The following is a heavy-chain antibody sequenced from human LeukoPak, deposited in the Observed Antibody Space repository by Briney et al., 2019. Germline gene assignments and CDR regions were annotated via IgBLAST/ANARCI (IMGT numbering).Heavy chain of an antibody. V-gene: IGHV3-33*05. Sequence: SXDGSNKYYPDSVKGRFTISRDNSKNTLYLQMNSLRAEKTAIYYCAKHATRYCSGGSCYYDYWGQGTLVTVSS. D-gene: IGHD2-15*01. J-gene: IGHJ4*02. CDR2: SXDGSNK. CDR3: AKHATRYCSGGSCYYDY.